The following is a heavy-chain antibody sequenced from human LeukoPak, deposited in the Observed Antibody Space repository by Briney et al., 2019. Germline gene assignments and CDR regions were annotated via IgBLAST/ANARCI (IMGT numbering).Heavy chain of an antibody. CDR3: ARGLVVPAAIRI. CDR1: GGSFSGYY. V-gene: IGHV4-34*01. Sequence: PSETLSLTCAVYGGSFSGYYWSWIRQPPGNGLEWIGEINHSGGTNYNPSLKSRVTISVDTSKNQFSLKLSSVTAADTAVYYCARGLVVPAAIRIWGQGTLVTVSS. J-gene: IGHJ4*02. D-gene: IGHD2-2*02. CDR2: INHSGGT.